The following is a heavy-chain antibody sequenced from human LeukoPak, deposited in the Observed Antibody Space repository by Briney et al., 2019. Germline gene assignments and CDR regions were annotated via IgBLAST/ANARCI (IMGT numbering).Heavy chain of an antibody. J-gene: IGHJ4*02. CDR2: ISSDGSNN. CDR1: GFTFSSYA. V-gene: IGHV3-30-3*01. CDR3: ARDRYSSGWYGDFDC. D-gene: IGHD6-19*01. Sequence: GGSLRLSCAASGFTFSSYAMHWVRQAPGKGLEWVAVISSDGSNNYYADSVKGRFTISRDNSKDTLYLQVNSLRAEDTAVYYCARDRYSSGWYGDFDCWGQGTLVTVSS.